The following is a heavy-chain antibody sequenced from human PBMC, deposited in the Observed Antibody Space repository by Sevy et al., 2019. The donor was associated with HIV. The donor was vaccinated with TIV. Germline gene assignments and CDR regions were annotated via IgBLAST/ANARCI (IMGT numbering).Heavy chain of an antibody. CDR1: GFTFSYYS. J-gene: IGHJ2*01. Sequence: GGSLRLSCAASGFTFSYYSMNWVRQAPGKGLEWVSSIITASSYIYYADSLKGRVTISRDNAKNSLYLQMNSLRAEDTAVYYCARGPYYDFWYFDLWGRGTLVTVSS. CDR2: IITASSYI. V-gene: IGHV3-21*01. CDR3: ARGPYYDFWYFDL. D-gene: IGHD3-3*01.